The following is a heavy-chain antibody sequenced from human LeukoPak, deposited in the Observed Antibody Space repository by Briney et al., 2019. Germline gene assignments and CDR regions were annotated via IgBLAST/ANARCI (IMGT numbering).Heavy chain of an antibody. Sequence: ASVKVSCKASGGTFSSYAISWVRQAPGQGLEWMGWISAYNGNTNYAQKLQGRVTMTTDTSTSTAYMELRSLRSDDTAVYYCARAPKYSSSWDYWGQGTLVTVSS. V-gene: IGHV1-18*01. CDR2: ISAYNGNT. CDR1: GGTFSSYA. D-gene: IGHD6-13*01. CDR3: ARAPKYSSSWDY. J-gene: IGHJ4*02.